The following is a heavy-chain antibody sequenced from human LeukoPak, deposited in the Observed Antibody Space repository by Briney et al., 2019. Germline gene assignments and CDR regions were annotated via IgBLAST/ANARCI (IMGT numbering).Heavy chain of an antibody. CDR3: ASVCSSTSCYGDFDY. V-gene: IGHV3-21*01. J-gene: IGHJ4*02. D-gene: IGHD2-2*01. CDR1: EFTFSSYS. CDR2: ISSSSSYI. Sequence: GGSLRLSCAASEFTFSSYSMNWVRQAPGKGLEWVPSISSSSSYIYYADSVKGRFTISRDNAKNSLYLQMNSLRAEDTAVYYCASVCSSTSCYGDFDYWGQGTLVTVSS.